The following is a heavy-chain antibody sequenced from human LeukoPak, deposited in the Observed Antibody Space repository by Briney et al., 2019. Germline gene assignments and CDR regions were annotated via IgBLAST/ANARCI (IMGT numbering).Heavy chain of an antibody. J-gene: IGHJ4*02. CDR2: IYHNGAT. CDR3: ARNGGNSDYDY. V-gene: IGHV4-4*02. D-gene: IGHD4-23*01. CDR1: GGSISSSNW. Sequence: SGTLSLTCAVSGGSISSSNWWTWVRQPPGEGLEWIGEIYHNGATNYNPSLKSRVTMLLDKSKNQFFLKLNSVTAADTAVYYCARNGGNSDYDYWGQGTLVTVSA.